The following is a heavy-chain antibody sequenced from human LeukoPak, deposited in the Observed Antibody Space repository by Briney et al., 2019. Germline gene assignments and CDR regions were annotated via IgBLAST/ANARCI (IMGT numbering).Heavy chain of an antibody. CDR2: IKSKTDGGTT. Sequence: GGSLRLSCAASGFTFSNAWMSWVRQAPGKGLEWVGRIKSKTDGGTTDYAAPVKGRFTISRDDSKNTLYLQMNSLKTEDTAVYYCAKDPNYYDSSGYQNGYYFDYWGQGTLVTVSS. J-gene: IGHJ4*02. CDR1: GFTFSNAW. D-gene: IGHD3-22*01. V-gene: IGHV3-15*01. CDR3: AKDPNYYDSSGYQNGYYFDY.